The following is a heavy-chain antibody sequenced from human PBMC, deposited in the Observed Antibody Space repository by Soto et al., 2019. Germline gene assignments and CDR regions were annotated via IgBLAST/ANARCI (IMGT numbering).Heavy chain of an antibody. CDR1: GYTFTGYY. CDR3: ARDKGFDWLFGFSYFDY. D-gene: IGHD3-9*01. J-gene: IGHJ4*02. CDR2: INPNSGGT. Sequence: GASVKVSCKASGYTFTGYYMHWVRQAPGQGLEWMGWINPNSGGTNYAQKFQGWVTMTRDTSISTAYMELSRLRSDDTAVYYCARDKGFDWLFGFSYFDYWGQGTLVTVSS. V-gene: IGHV1-2*04.